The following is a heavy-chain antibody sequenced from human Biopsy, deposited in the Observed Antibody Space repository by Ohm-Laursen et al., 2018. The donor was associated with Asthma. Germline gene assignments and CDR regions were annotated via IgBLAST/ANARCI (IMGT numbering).Heavy chain of an antibody. CDR1: GYTFTSNA. CDR2: LNPVNGNT. D-gene: IGHD1-26*01. Sequence: ASVKVSCKASGYTFTSNAIHWMRQAPGQSLEWMAWLNPVNGNTKYSQQFQGRVTITRDTSASTAYMELSSLTSEDTAVFYCAREVGATRYDPWGQGPLVTVSS. V-gene: IGHV1-3*01. CDR3: AREVGATRYDP. J-gene: IGHJ5*02.